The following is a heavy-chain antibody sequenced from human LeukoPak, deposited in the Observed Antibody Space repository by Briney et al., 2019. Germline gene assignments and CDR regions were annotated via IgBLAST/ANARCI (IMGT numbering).Heavy chain of an antibody. Sequence: SETLSLTCAVYGGSFSGYYWSWIRQPPGKGLEWIGEINHSGSTNYNPSLKSRVTISVDTSKNQFSLKLSSVTAADTAVYYCANADRYCSSGSCPVPDAFDFWGQGTMVAVSS. D-gene: IGHD2-15*01. CDR1: GGSFSGYY. CDR3: ANADRYCSSGSCPVPDAFDF. J-gene: IGHJ3*01. V-gene: IGHV4-34*01. CDR2: INHSGST.